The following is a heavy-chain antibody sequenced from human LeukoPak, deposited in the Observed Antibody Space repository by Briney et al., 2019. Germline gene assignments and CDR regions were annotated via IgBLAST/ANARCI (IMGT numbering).Heavy chain of an antibody. D-gene: IGHD2-2*01. CDR3: ARAGPQDSYCSSTSCYLGSFGYYYYYMDV. CDR1: GFTFSSYY. CDR2: INHSGST. Sequence: GSLRLSCAASGFTFSSYYMNWVRQAPGKGLEWIGEINHSGSTNYNPSLKSRVTISADTSKNQFSLQLTSVTAADTAVYYCARAGPQDSYCSSTSCYLGSFGYYYYYMDVWGKGTTVTVSS. V-gene: IGHV4-34*01. J-gene: IGHJ6*03.